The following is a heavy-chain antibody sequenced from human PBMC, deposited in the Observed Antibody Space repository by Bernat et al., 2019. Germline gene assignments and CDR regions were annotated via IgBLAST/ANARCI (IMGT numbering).Heavy chain of an antibody. CDR3: ARSSGYYYDSSGYYQDAFDI. CDR2: ISSSSSYT. V-gene: IGHV3-11*06. J-gene: IGHJ3*02. Sequence: QVQLVESGGGLVKPGGSLRLSCAASGFTFSDYYMSWIRQAPGKGQEWVSYISSSSSYTNYADSVKGRFTISRDNAKNSLYLQMNSLRAEDTAVYYCARSSGYYYDSSGYYQDAFDIWGQGTMVTVSS. D-gene: IGHD3-22*01. CDR1: GFTFSDYY.